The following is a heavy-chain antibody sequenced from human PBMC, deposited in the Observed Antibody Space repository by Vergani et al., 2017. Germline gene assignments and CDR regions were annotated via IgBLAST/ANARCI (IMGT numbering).Heavy chain of an antibody. CDR1: GYTFTSYA. J-gene: IGHJ3*02. V-gene: IGHV1-69*13. CDR2: IIPIFGTA. Sequence: QVQLVQSGAEVKKPGASVKVSCKASGYTFTSYAMHWVRQAPGQRLEWMGGIIPIFGTANYAQKFQGRVTITADESTSTAYMELSSLRSEDTAVYYCARDTTTISTTVTQTPHAFDIWGQGTMVTVSS. CDR3: ARDTTTISTTVTQTPHAFDI. D-gene: IGHD4-17*01.